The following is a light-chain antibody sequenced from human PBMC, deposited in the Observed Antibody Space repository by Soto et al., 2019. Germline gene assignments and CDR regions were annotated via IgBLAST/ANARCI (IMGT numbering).Light chain of an antibody. V-gene: IGKV4-1*01. CDR1: QSV. Sequence: DIVMTQSPDSLAVSLGERATSNCKSSQSVAWYQQKPGRPPKLLIYWASTRESGVPDRFSGSGSGTDFTLTISSLQAEDVAVYYCQQYYRPWTFGQGTKVEIK. CDR2: WAS. J-gene: IGKJ1*01. CDR3: QQYYRPWT.